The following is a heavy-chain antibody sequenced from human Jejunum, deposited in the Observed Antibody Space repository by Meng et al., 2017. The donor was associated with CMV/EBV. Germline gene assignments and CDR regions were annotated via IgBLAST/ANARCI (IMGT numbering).Heavy chain of an antibody. CDR2: IYYSGTA. J-gene: IGHJ4*02. Sequence: GSISTSGYHWSWIRKVKGKGLEWIRSIYYSGTAYYNPSLKSRLTISVDVSKNQFSLKLASVTAADTAVYYCAKDTRVGVWGAFDYWGQGTLVTVSS. V-gene: IGHV4-31*02. CDR1: GSISTSGYH. D-gene: IGHD3-16*01. CDR3: AKDTRVGVWGAFDY.